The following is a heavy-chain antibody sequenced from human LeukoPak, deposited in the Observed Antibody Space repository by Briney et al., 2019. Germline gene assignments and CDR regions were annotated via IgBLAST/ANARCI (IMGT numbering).Heavy chain of an antibody. CDR2: INAGNGNT. CDR1: GYTFTSYA. V-gene: IGHV1-3*01. Sequence: ASVKVSCKASGYTFTSYAMHWVRQAPGQRLEWMGWINAGNGNTKYSQKFQGRVTITRDTSASTAYMELSSLRSEDTAVYYCARESCSSTSCYIYYYGMDVWGQGTTVTVSS. CDR3: ARESCSSTSCYIYYYGMDV. J-gene: IGHJ6*02. D-gene: IGHD2-2*01.